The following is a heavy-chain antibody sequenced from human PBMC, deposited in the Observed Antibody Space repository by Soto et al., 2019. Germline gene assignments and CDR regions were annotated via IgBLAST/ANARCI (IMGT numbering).Heavy chain of an antibody. D-gene: IGHD4-17*01. CDR3: AREPDYGDYYFDY. Sequence: VQLVESGGGVVQPGRSLRLSCAASGFTFSSYGMHWVRQAPGKGLEWVAVIWYDGSNKYYADSVKGRFTISRDNSKNTLYLQMNSLRAEDTAVYYCAREPDYGDYYFDYWGQGTLVTVSS. V-gene: IGHV3-33*01. J-gene: IGHJ4*02. CDR2: IWYDGSNK. CDR1: GFTFSSYG.